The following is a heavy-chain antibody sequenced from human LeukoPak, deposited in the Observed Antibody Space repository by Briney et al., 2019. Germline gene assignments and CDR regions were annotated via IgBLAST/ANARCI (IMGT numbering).Heavy chain of an antibody. V-gene: IGHV1-18*01. CDR3: ARDRDRDFDY. Sequence: ASVKVSFKASGYTFTSYGISWVRQAPGQGLEWMGWISAYNGNTNYAQKLQGRVTITTDTSTSTAYRELRSLRSDDTAVYYCARDRDRDFDYRGQGSLVTVSA. CDR1: GYTFTSYG. J-gene: IGHJ4*02. D-gene: IGHD1-14*01. CDR2: ISAYNGNT.